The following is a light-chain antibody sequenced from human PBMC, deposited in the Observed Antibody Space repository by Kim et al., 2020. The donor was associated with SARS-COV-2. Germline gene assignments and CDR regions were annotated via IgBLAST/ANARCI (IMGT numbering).Light chain of an antibody. Sequence: VALGQTVRITCQGDSLRSYYANWYQQKPGQAPIPVIYGKNNRPSGIPDRFSGSSSGNTASLTITGTQAGDEADYYCNSRDSNDYVVFGGGTQLTVL. J-gene: IGLJ2*01. CDR1: SLRSYY. CDR2: GKN. CDR3: NSRDSNDYVV. V-gene: IGLV3-19*01.